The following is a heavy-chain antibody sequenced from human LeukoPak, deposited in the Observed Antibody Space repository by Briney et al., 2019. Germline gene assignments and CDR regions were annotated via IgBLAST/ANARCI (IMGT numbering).Heavy chain of an antibody. CDR1: GFTFSNYA. CDR2: ISGSGGST. CDR3: AKAALLGHSSSRYDY. D-gene: IGHD6-13*01. V-gene: IGHV3-23*01. Sequence: GGSLRLSCAASGFTFSNYAMSWVRQAPGKGLEWVSTISGSGGSTYYADSVKGRFTISRDNSNNTLHLQMNSLRAEDTAVYYCAKAALLGHSSSRYDYWGQGTLVTVSS. J-gene: IGHJ4*02.